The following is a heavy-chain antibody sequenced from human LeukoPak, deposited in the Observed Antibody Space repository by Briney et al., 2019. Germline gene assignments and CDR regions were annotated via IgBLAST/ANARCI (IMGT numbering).Heavy chain of an antibody. CDR2: IYYSGST. CDR3: ARQLSMITFGGVISLRTFDI. D-gene: IGHD3-16*02. Sequence: SETLSLTCTVSGGSISSSSYYWGWIRQPPGKGLEWIGSIYYSGSTYYNPSLKSRVTISVDTSKNQFSLKLCSVTAADTAVYYCARQLSMITFGGVISLRTFDIWGQGTMVTVSS. J-gene: IGHJ3*02. V-gene: IGHV4-39*01. CDR1: GGSISSSSYY.